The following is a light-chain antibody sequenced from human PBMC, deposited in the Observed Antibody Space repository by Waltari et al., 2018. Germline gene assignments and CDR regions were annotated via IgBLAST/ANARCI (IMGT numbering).Light chain of an antibody. CDR2: KAS. V-gene: IGKV1-5*03. Sequence: DIQMTQSPSSLSASVGDRVTITCRASQSVKKNFAWYQQAPGKAPKVLIHKASRLECGAPSRFSGSGYGTEFTLTISSLQAEDFATYYCQEYDRLPVTFGGGTKVEI. J-gene: IGKJ4*01. CDR1: QSVKKN. CDR3: QEYDRLPVT.